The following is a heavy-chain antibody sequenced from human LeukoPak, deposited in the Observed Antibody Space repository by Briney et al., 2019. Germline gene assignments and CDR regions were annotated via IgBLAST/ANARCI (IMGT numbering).Heavy chain of an antibody. CDR3: AREARYSYGDY. V-gene: IGHV1-18*01. Sequence: ASMKVSCKASGYTFTNYGITWVRQAPGQGLKWMGWISAYNGNTNYAQKLQGRVTMTTDTSTSTAYMELKSLTSDDTAVYYCAREARYSYGDYWGQGTLVTVSS. J-gene: IGHJ4*02. CDR2: ISAYNGNT. CDR1: GYTFTNYG. D-gene: IGHD5-18*01.